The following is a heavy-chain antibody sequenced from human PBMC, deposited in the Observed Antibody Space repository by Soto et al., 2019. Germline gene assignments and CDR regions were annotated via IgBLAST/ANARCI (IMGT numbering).Heavy chain of an antibody. CDR2: IPFSGST. D-gene: IGHD6-19*01. Sequence: QLQLQESGPGLVKPSETLSLTCTVSGGSISRNNHYWGWIRQSPGKGLEWIGSIPFSGSTNYNPSLRSRVRISMAASMNQFSLRMSSVTAADTAVFYCARLGSSGWYQGSNFYSWGEGLLVTVSS. CDR3: ARLGSSGWYQGSNFYS. J-gene: IGHJ4*02. CDR1: GGSISRNNHY. V-gene: IGHV4-39*01.